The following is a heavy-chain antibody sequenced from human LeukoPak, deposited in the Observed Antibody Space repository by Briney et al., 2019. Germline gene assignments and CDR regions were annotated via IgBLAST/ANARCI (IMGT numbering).Heavy chain of an antibody. CDR3: AKDLLQEPGSEYFDY. D-gene: IGHD1-14*01. CDR1: GGTFSSYA. V-gene: IGHV1-69*06. Sequence: SVKVSCKASGGTFSSYAISWVRQAPGQGLEWMGGIIPIFGTANYAQKFQGRVTITADKSTSTAYMELNSLRAEDTAVYYCAKDLLQEPGSEYFDYWGQGTLVTVSS. J-gene: IGHJ4*02. CDR2: IIPIFGTA.